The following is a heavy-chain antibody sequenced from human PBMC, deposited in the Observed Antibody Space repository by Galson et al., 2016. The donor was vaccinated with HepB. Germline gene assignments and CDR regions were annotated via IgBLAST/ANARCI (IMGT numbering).Heavy chain of an antibody. CDR2: ISSTNNTL. Sequence: SLRLSCAASGFTFSSYSMNWVRQAPGKGLEWISYISSTNNTLYYADSVKGRFTISRDNAKNSLYLQMNSLRDEDTAVYYCVSRRTFDPWGQGTLVTVSS. V-gene: IGHV3-48*02. CDR3: VSRRTFDP. J-gene: IGHJ5*02. CDR1: GFTFSSYS.